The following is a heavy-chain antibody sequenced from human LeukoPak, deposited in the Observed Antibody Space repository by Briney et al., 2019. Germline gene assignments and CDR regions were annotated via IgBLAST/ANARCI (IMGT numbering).Heavy chain of an antibody. CDR1: GGSISSYY. D-gene: IGHD6-13*01. V-gene: IGHV4-59*08. CDR2: IHYSGST. J-gene: IGHJ6*02. Sequence: SETLSLTCTVSGGSISSYYWSWIRQPPGKGLEWIGYIHYSGSTNYNPSLKSRVTISVDTSKNQFSLKLSSVTAADTAVYYCARRRRIAAAGGGGMDVWGQGTTVTVSS. CDR3: ARRRRIAAAGGGGMDV.